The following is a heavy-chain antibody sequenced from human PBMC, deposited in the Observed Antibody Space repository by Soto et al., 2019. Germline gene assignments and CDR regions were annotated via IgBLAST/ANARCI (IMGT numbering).Heavy chain of an antibody. Sequence: SVKVSCKASGCTFGSQGIAWVRQAPGQGLEWMGGFIAMLGTPTYAKKVQGRATISADESLTSSYLELRSLRSEDTGVYFCARGAMANFDYWGQGTVVTVSS. CDR3: ARGAMANFDY. V-gene: IGHV1-69*13. J-gene: IGHJ4*02. D-gene: IGHD5-18*01. CDR1: GCTFGSQG. CDR2: FIAMLGTP.